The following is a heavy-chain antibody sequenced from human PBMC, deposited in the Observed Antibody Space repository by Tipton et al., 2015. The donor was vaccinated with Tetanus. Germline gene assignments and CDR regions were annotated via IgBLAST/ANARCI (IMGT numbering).Heavy chain of an antibody. J-gene: IGHJ4*02. CDR3: ARDQARGARGWNYFDY. CDR1: GGSISTGGYY. CDR2: IYNSGST. V-gene: IGHV4-31*03. Sequence: TLSLTCTVSGGSISTGGYYWSWIRQHPGEGLEWIGDIYNSGSTYYNPSLKGRVTISVDTSENPFSLKLNSVTAADTAVYFCARDQARGARGWNYFDYWGQGIQVTVSS. D-gene: IGHD1-26*01.